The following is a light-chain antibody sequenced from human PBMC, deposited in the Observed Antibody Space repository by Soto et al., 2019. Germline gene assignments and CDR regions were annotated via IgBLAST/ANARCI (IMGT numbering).Light chain of an antibody. CDR3: QQRSNWQGAT. CDR1: QSVSSY. J-gene: IGKJ4*01. CDR2: DAS. Sequence: EIVVTQSPATLSLSPGERATLSCRASQSVSSYLAWYQQKPGQAPRLLIYDASNRATGIPARFSGSGSGTDFTLTISSLEAEDFAFYYCQQRSNWQGATFGGGTKVEIK. V-gene: IGKV3-11*01.